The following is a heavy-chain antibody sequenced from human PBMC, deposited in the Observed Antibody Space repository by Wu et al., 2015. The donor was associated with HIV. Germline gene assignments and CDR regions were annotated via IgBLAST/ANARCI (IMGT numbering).Heavy chain of an antibody. Sequence: QVQLVQSGAEVKKPGSSVKVSCKASGGTFSSYAISWVRQAPGQGLEWMGGIIPIFGTANYAQKFQGRVTITADESTSTAYMELSSLRSEDTAVYYCANGHVGDYDYIWGSYRSFYYYYMDVWGKGTTVTVSS. CDR3: ANGHVGDYDYIWGSYRSFYYYYMDV. D-gene: IGHD3-16*02. V-gene: IGHV1-69*12. CDR2: IIPIFGTA. CDR1: GGTFSSYA. J-gene: IGHJ6*03.